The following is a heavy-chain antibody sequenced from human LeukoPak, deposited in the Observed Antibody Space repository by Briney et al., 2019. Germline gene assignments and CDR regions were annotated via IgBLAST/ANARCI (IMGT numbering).Heavy chain of an antibody. CDR1: GFTFSSYA. CDR2: ISGSGDST. CDR3: AKDPGYSYGSFDY. Sequence: GGSLRLSCAASGFTFSSYAMSWVRQAPGKGLEWVSAISGSGDSTYYADSVKGRFTISRDNSKNTLYLQMNSLRAEDTAVYYCAKDPGYSYGSFDYWGQGTLVTVSS. V-gene: IGHV3-23*01. D-gene: IGHD5-18*01. J-gene: IGHJ4*02.